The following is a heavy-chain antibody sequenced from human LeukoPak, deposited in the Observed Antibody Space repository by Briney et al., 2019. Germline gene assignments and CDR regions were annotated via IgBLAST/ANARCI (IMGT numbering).Heavy chain of an antibody. CDR2: INPSGGST. Sequence: GASVKDSCKASGYTFTSYYMHWVRQAPGQGLEWMGIINPSGGSTSYAQKFQGRVTMTRDTSTSTVYMELSSLRSEDTAVYYCARDPSPYGGNYYFDYWGQGTLVTVSS. CDR3: ARDPSPYGGNYYFDY. D-gene: IGHD4-23*01. CDR1: GYTFTSYY. V-gene: IGHV1-46*01. J-gene: IGHJ4*02.